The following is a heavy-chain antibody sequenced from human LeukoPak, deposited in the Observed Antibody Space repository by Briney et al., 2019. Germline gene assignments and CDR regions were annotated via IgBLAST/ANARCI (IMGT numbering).Heavy chain of an antibody. CDR3: ARGRLARSPYFDY. CDR1: GYTFTGYY. V-gene: IGHV1-2*02. D-gene: IGHD6-19*01. CDR2: INPNSGGT. Sequence: WASVKVSCKASGYTFTGYYMHWVRQAPGQGLEWMGWINPNSGGTNYAQKFQGRVTMTRDTSISTAYMELSRLRSDDTAVYYCARGRLARSPYFDYWGQGTLVTVSS. J-gene: IGHJ4*02.